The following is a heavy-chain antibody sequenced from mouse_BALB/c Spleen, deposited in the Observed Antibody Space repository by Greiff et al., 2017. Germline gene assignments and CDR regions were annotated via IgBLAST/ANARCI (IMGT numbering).Heavy chain of an antibody. CDR1: GYSITSGYY. J-gene: IGHJ3*01. CDR2: ISYDGSN. CDR3: ARGGGSSWFAY. V-gene: IGHV3-6*02. D-gene: IGHD1-1*01. Sequence: EVKLVESGPGLVKPSQSLSLTCSVTGYSITSGYYWNWIRQFPGNKLEWMGYISYDGSNNYNPSLKNRISITRDTSKNQFFLKLNSVTTEDTATYYCARGGGSSWFAYWGQGTLVTVSA.